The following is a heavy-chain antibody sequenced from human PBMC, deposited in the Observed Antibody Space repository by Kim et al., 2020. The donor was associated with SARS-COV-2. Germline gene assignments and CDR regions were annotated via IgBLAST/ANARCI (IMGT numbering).Heavy chain of an antibody. CDR3: ARAGDYDISGYYGFFHH. Sequence: AKRRFTISSDNAKNTLYLQMNSLRPEDTAVYYCARAGDYDISGYYGFFHHWGQGVLVTVSS. D-gene: IGHD3-22*01. J-gene: IGHJ1*01. V-gene: IGHV3-74*01.